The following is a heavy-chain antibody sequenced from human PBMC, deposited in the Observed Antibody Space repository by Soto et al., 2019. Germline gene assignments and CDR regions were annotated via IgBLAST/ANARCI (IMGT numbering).Heavy chain of an antibody. Sequence: EVQLVESGGGLGKPGGSLRLSCAASGFTFSSYSMNWVRQAPGKGLEWGSSISSSSSYIYYADSVKGRFTISRDNAKNSLYLQMNTLTAEDTAVYYCASSAAISNWTIISFHPWGQGTLVTVTS. V-gene: IGHV3-21*01. J-gene: IGHJ5*02. D-gene: IGHD1-20*01. CDR3: ASSAAISNWTIISFHP. CDR2: ISSSSSYI. CDR1: GFTFSSYS.